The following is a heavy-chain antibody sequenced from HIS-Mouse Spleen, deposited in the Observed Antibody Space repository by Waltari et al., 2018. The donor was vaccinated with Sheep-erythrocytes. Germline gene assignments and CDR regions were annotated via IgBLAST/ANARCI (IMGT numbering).Heavy chain of an antibody. Sequence: AASGFTFSSYSMNWVRQAPGKGLEWVSSISSSSRYIYYADSVKCRFTISGDNAKNSLYMQMNSLRAEDTAVYYCARVASGATCDYWGQGTRVTVSS. CDR3: ARVASGATCDY. V-gene: IGHV3-21*01. D-gene: IGHD1-26*01. CDR1: GFTFSSYS. CDR2: ISSSSRYI. J-gene: IGHJ4*02.